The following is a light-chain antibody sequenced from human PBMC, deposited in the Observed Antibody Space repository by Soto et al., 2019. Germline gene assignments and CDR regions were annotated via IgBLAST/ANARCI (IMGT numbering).Light chain of an antibody. J-gene: IGKJ1*01. CDR2: GAL. CDR1: QGIGSW. V-gene: IGKV1-12*01. CDR3: QQANSFPCT. Sequence: DIQMTQSPSSVSASVGDRVTITCRASQGIGSWLAWYQQKPGKAPKLLIYGALSLQSGVPSRFSGSVSGTDFTLTISSLQPEDSGTYYCQQANSFPCTFGQGTKVEIK.